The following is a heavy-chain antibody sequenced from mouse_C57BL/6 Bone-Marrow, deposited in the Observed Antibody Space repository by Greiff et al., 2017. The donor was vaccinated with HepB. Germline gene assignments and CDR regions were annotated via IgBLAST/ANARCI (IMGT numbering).Heavy chain of an antibody. CDR1: GYTFTSYW. CDR2: IEPSDSYT. D-gene: IGHD2-4*01. V-gene: IGHV1-50*01. CDR3: AREEYYDYSWFAY. J-gene: IGHJ3*01. Sequence: VQLQQPGAELVKPGASVKLSCKASGYTFTSYWMQWVKQRPGQGLEWIGEIEPSDSYTNYNQKFKGKATLTVDTSSSTAYMQLSSLTSEDSAVYYCAREEYYDYSWFAYWGQGTLVTVSA.